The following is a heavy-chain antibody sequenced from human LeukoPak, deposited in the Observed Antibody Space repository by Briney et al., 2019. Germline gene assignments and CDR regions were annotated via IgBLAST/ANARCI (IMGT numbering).Heavy chain of an antibody. CDR2: IIPIFGTA. V-gene: IGHV1-69*01. Sequence: SVNVSCTASGGTFSSYAISWVRQAPGQGLEWMGGIIPIFGTANYAQKFQGRVTITADESTSTAYMELSSLRSEDTAVYYCARERVDGYCDYWGQGTLVTVSS. D-gene: IGHD3-22*01. CDR3: ARERVDGYCDY. CDR1: GGTFSSYA. J-gene: IGHJ4*02.